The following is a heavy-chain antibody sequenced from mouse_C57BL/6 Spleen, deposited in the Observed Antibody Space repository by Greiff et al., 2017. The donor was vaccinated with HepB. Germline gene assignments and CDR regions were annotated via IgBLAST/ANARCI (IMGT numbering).Heavy chain of an antibody. CDR3: ASFYYDYDEAMDY. CDR1: GYSITSGYY. V-gene: IGHV3-6*01. J-gene: IGHJ4*01. D-gene: IGHD2-4*01. CDR2: ISYDGSN. Sequence: EVHLVESGPGLVKPSQSLSLTCSVTGYSITSGYYWNWIRQFPGNKLEWMGYISYDGSNNYNPSLKNRISITRDTSKNQFFLKLNSVTTEDTATYYCASFYYDYDEAMDYWGQGTSVTVSS.